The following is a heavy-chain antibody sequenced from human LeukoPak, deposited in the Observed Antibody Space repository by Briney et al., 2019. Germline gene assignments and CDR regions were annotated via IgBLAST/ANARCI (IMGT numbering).Heavy chain of an antibody. CDR1: GGSFSGYY. CDR3: ATRNQVAAAFDY. CDR2: INHSGST. J-gene: IGHJ4*02. D-gene: IGHD6-13*01. V-gene: IGHV4-34*01. Sequence: SETLSLTCAVYGGSFSGYYWSWIRQPPGKGLEWIGEINHSGSTNYNPSLKSRVTISVDTSKNQFSLKLSSVTAADTAVYYCATRNQVAAAFDYWGQGTLVTVSS.